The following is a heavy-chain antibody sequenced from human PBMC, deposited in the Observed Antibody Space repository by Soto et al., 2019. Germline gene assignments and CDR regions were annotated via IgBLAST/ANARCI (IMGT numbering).Heavy chain of an antibody. CDR2: FIPIFGTT. J-gene: IGHJ6*02. Sequence: VKVSCKASGGTFSSYAISWVRQAPGQGLEWMGGFIPIFGTTNYAQKFQGRVTITADESTSTAYMELSSLRSEDTAVYYGARVRFLEWLSPGGQNYYYYGMDVWDQGTTVTVSS. CDR1: GGTFSSYA. D-gene: IGHD3-3*01. V-gene: IGHV1-69*13. CDR3: ARVRFLEWLSPGGQNYYYYGMDV.